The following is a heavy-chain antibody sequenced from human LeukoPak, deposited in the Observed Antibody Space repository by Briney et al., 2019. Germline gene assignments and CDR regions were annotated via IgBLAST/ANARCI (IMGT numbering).Heavy chain of an antibody. CDR2: IYYSGST. CDR1: LGSISSYY. J-gene: IGHJ4*02. V-gene: IGHV4-59*01. D-gene: IGHD6-13*01. CDR3: AREGVSAATFDS. Sequence: SETLSLTCTVSLGSISSYYWSWIRQPPGQGLEWIGYIYYSGSTNYNPSLKSRVAISVDTSKNQFSLNLSSVTAADTAVYYCAREGVSAATFDSWGQGTLVTVSS.